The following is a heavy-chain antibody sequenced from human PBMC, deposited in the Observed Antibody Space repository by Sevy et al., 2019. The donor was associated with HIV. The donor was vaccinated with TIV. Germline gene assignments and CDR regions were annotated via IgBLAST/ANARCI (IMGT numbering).Heavy chain of an antibody. V-gene: IGHV3-23*01. CDR2: ISGSGGST. D-gene: IGHD3-10*01. Sequence: GGSVRLSCVASGFTFSSYGMSWVRQAPGEGLECVSDISGSGGSTYYADSVRGRFTISRDNSKNTLYLQMNSLRADDTAVYYCAKETIRGTYNWFDPWGQGTLVTVSS. CDR1: GFTFSSYG. J-gene: IGHJ5*02. CDR3: AKETIRGTYNWFDP.